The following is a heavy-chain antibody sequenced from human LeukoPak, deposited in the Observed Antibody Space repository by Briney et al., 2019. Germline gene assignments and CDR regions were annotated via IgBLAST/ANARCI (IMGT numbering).Heavy chain of an antibody. CDR1: GGSFSTYT. Sequence: GASVKVPCKASGGSFSTYTITWVRQAPGQGLEWMGGIMLMFGAPSYAQKFQGRVTVTTDESTSTAYMEMRSLRFEDTAIYYCARVDRYYFYLDVWGKGTTVTVSS. J-gene: IGHJ6*03. CDR3: ARVDRYYFYLDV. CDR2: IMLMFGAP. V-gene: IGHV1-69*05.